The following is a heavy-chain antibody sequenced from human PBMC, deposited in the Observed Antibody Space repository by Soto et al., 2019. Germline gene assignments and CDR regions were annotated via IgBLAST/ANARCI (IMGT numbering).Heavy chain of an antibody. CDR1: GYTFSNYD. J-gene: IGHJ4*02. CDR3: AKDSKRGSAIAFDY. D-gene: IGHD3-10*01. CDR2: VNPNNGDT. V-gene: IGHV1-8*01. Sequence: ASVKVSCKASGYTFSNYDMNLVRQATGQGPEWIGWVNPNNGDTGYAQKFQGRVTLTTDIPPTTAYMDRTSLRSDDTAIYSCAKDSKRGSAIAFDYGRQRTLVTGSS.